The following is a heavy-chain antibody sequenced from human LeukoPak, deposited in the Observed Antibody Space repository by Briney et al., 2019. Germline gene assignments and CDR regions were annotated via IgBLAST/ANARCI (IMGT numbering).Heavy chain of an antibody. CDR2: IYYSGNT. D-gene: IGHD3-10*01. CDR3: ASGGSGSGNMDV. CDR1: GGSISSSSFY. Sequence: PSETLSLTCTVSGGSISSSSFYWGWIRQPPGKGLEWIGAIYYSGNTYYNPSLKGRVTISVDTSKNQFSLKLSSVTAADTAVYYCASGGSGSGNMDVWGKGTTVTISS. J-gene: IGHJ6*03. V-gene: IGHV4-39*01.